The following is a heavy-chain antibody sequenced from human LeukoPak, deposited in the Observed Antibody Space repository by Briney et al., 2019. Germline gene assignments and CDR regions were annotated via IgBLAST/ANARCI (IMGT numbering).Heavy chain of an antibody. J-gene: IGHJ5*02. CDR2: IIPILGIA. CDR1: GGTFSSYT. V-gene: IGHV1-69*02. CDR3: ARGLCSTTSCYLSWFDP. D-gene: IGHD2-2*01. Sequence: SVKVSCKASGGTFSSYTISWVRQAPGQGLEWMGRIIPILGIANYAQKFQGRVTITADKSTSTAYMELSSLRSEDTAVYYCARGLCSTTSCYLSWFDPWGQGTLVNVSS.